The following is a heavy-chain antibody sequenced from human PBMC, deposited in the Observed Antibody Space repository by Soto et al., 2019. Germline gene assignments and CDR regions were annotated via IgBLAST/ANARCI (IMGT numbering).Heavy chain of an antibody. CDR1: GGTFSSSA. CDR3: ARDNDRLLLGGNYYSILDV. J-gene: IGHJ6*02. D-gene: IGHD2-21*02. V-gene: IGHV1-69*12. CDR2: IIPLFRTP. Sequence: QVQLVQSGAEMKEPGSSVKVSCKTSGGTFSSSAISWLRQAPGQGLEWMGGIIPLFRTPDYAQKFQGRVTIAADESTSTAYMELSSLRSEDTAVYYCARDNDRLLLGGNYYSILDVWGQGTTITVSS.